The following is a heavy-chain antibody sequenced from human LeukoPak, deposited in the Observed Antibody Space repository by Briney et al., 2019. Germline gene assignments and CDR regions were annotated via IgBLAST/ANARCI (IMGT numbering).Heavy chain of an antibody. D-gene: IGHD4-17*01. V-gene: IGHV3-23*03. J-gene: IGHJ4*02. Sequence: GGSLRLSCAASGFTFRSYAMSWVRQAPGKGLEWVSVIYSGGSTYYADSVKGRFTISRDNSKNTLYLQMNSLRAEDTAVYYCAKTLHYGHYGKFDYWGQGTLVTVSS. CDR1: GFTFRSYA. CDR3: AKTLHYGHYGKFDY. CDR2: IYSGGST.